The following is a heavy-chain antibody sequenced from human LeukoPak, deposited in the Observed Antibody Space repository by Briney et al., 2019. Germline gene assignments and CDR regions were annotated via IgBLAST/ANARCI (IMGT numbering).Heavy chain of an antibody. CDR3: TTDLGATMIRGLVVY. CDR1: GFTFTNAW. J-gene: IGHJ4*02. CDR2: IKSKGDGETT. Sequence: GGSLRFSCAASGFTFTNAWMTWVRQAPGEGLEWLGRIKSKGDGETTDYASFVKGRFSMSRDDSRATMYLQMYSLEAEDTAVYYCTTDLGATMIRGLVVYWGQGALVTVYS. V-gene: IGHV3-15*05. D-gene: IGHD3-10*01.